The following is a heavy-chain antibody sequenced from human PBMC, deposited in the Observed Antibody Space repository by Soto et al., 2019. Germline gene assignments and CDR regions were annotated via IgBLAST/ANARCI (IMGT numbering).Heavy chain of an antibody. CDR3: ARDSSTGYYLSDLDY. Sequence: GGSLRLSCAASGFTFSNYNMNWVRQAPGRGLEWVASISTRSHYIYYADSLKGRFTIARDNAKNSVDLQISSLSAEDTAVYYCARDSSTGYYLSDLDYWGQGTLVTVSS. J-gene: IGHJ4*02. CDR2: ISTRSHYI. V-gene: IGHV3-21*01. CDR1: GFTFSNYN. D-gene: IGHD3-9*01.